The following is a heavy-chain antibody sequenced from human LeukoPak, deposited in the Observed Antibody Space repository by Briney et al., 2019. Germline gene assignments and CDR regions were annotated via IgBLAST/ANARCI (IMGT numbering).Heavy chain of an antibody. CDR3: ARGSKFMTAVEGYYFDY. CDR1: GYTFTGYY. CDR2: MNPNSANT. V-gene: IGHV1-8*02. D-gene: IGHD4-23*01. Sequence: ASVKVSCKASGYTFTGYYMHWVRQAPGQGLEWMGWMNPNSANTGYAQKFQGRVTMTRNTSISTAYMEVTSLRSEDTAVYYCARGSKFMTAVEGYYFDYWGQGTLVTVSS. J-gene: IGHJ4*02.